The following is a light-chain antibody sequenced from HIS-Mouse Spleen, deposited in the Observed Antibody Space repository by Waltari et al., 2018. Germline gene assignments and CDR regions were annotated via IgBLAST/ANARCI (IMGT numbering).Light chain of an antibody. CDR2: AAS. CDR3: QQYYSYLPIT. V-gene: IGKV1-8*01. CDR1: QGISSY. J-gene: IGKJ5*01. Sequence: AIRTTQSTSSFSASTVDSVTITCRASQGISSYLAWYQQKPGKAPKLLIYAASTLQSGVPSRFSGSGSGTDFTLTISCLQSEDFATYYCQQYYSYLPITFGQGTRLEIK.